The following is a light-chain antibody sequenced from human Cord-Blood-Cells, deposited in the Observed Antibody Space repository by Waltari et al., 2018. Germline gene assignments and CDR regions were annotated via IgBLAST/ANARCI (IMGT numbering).Light chain of an antibody. V-gene: IGLV3-25*02. J-gene: IGLJ3*02. CDR3: QSADSSGTYPV. CDR2: KDS. Sequence: SYELTHPPSVSVSPGQTARITCPGDPLPKHTASSYQQKPGQAPVLVIYKDSERPSGIPERFSGSSSGTTVTLTISGVQAEDEADYYCQSADSSGTYPVFGGGTKLTVL. CDR1: PLPKHT.